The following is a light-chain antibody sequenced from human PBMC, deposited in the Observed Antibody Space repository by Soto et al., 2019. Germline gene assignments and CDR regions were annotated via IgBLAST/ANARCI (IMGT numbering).Light chain of an antibody. CDR3: QQYNSIPRT. J-gene: IGKJ1*01. V-gene: IGKV1-5*03. CDR2: LAS. CDR1: QSISNY. Sequence: DIQMTQSPSTLSASVGDRVTITCRASQSISNYLAWYQQKSGKAPKLLIYLASSLESGVPSRFSGSGSGTEFTLTISSLQPDDFATYYCQQYNSIPRTFVQGTKVEIK.